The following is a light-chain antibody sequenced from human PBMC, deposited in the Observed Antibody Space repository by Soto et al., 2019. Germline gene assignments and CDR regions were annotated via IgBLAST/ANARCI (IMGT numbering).Light chain of an antibody. J-gene: IGLJ2*01. CDR3: SSYAGSNTDVV. CDR1: SSDVGGYNY. Sequence: QSALTQPPSASGSPGQSVTISCTGTSSDVGGYNYVSWYQQHPGKAPKLMIYEVSKRPSGVPDRFSGSKSGSTASLTVSGLQAEDEADYYCSSYAGSNTDVVFGGGTKLTVL. CDR2: EVS. V-gene: IGLV2-8*01.